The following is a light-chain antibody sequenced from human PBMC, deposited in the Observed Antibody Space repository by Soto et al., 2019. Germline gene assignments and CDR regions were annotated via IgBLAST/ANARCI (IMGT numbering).Light chain of an antibody. CDR3: CSYAGSSTPG. V-gene: IGLV2-23*02. CDR2: EVS. J-gene: IGLJ2*01. CDR1: SSDVGSYNL. Sequence: QPVLTQPASVSGSPGQSITISCTGTSSDVGSYNLVSWYQQHPGKAPKLMIYEVSKRPSGVSNRFSGSKSGNTASLTISGLQAEDEADYYCCSYAGSSTPGFGGGTKLTVL.